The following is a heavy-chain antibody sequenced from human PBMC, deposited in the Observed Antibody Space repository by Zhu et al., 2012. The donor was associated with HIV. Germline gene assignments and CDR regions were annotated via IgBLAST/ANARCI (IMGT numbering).Heavy chain of an antibody. V-gene: IGHV4-59*11. CDR1: GGSTNSHY. Sequence: QVQLQESGPGLVKPSETLSLTCSVSGGSTNSHYWNWIRQPPGKGLEWIGYVFYTGTTNYNPSLKSRVTISLDMSRNQFSLKLTSVTAADTAVYYCARFRDTSGYYYPFDYWGQGSLVTVSS. CDR2: VFYTGTT. D-gene: IGHD3-22*01. CDR3: ARFRDTSGYYYPFDY. J-gene: IGHJ4*02.